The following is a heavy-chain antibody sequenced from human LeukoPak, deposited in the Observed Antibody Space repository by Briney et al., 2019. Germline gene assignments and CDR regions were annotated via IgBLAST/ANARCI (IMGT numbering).Heavy chain of an antibody. V-gene: IGHV3-20*01. CDR2: TNWNGGST. D-gene: IGHD3-3*01. CDR3: ARTITIFGVVMIDY. J-gene: IGHJ4*02. CDR1: GFTFDDYG. Sequence: GGSLRLSCAASGFTFDDYGMSWVRQAPGKGLEWISGTNWNGGSTGYADSVKGRFTISRDNAKNSLYLQMNSLRAEDTALYHCARTITIFGVVMIDYWGQGTLVTVSS.